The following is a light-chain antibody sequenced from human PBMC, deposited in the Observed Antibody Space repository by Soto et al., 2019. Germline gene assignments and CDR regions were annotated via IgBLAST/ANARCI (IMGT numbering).Light chain of an antibody. CDR3: HQYSSSPLT. Sequence: EIVMTQSPATLSVSPGERATLSCRASQSVSSNYLAWYQQSPGQAPRLLIYGASSRATGIPDRFSGSGSGTDFTLTISRLEPEDFAMYYCHQYSSSPLTFGGGTKVDNK. V-gene: IGKV3-20*01. CDR1: QSVSSNY. CDR2: GAS. J-gene: IGKJ4*01.